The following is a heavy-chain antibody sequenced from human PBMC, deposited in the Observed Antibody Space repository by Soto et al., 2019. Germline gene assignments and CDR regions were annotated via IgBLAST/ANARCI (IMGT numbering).Heavy chain of an antibody. CDR3: AKDRMGAGVRGYFDY. V-gene: IGHV3-30*18. J-gene: IGHJ4*02. CDR1: GFTFSSYG. D-gene: IGHD3-10*01. CDR2: ISNDESNK. Sequence: QVQLVESGGGVVQPGKSLRLSCAGSGFTFSSYGMDWVRQAPGKGLEWVAVISNDESNKYYADSVKSRFTISRDNSKNTLYLQMSSLRADDTAVYYCAKDRMGAGVRGYFDYWGQGTLVTVSS.